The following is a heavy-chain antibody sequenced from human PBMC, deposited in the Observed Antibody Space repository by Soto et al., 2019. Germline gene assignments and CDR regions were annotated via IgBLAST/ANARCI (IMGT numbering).Heavy chain of an antibody. V-gene: IGHV3-23*01. CDR3: AKDQYSSGQNWFDP. CDR2: ISGSGGST. D-gene: IGHD6-19*01. Sequence: GGSLRLSCAASGFTFSSYAMSWVRQAPGKGLEWVSAISGSGGSTYYADSVKGRFTISRDNSKNTLYLQMDSLRAEDTAVYYCAKDQYSSGQNWFDPWGQGTLVTVSS. J-gene: IGHJ5*02. CDR1: GFTFSSYA.